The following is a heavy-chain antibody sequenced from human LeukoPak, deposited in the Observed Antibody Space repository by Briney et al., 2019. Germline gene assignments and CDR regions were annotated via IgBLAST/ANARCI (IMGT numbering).Heavy chain of an antibody. CDR2: ISYDGSNK. V-gene: IGHV3-30-3*01. CDR3: ARDFAASGSPHDY. CDR1: GFTFSSYA. D-gene: IGHD1-26*01. J-gene: IGHJ4*02. Sequence: GGSLRLFCAASGFTFSSYAMHWVRQAPGKGLEWVAVISYDGSNKYYADSVEGRFTISRDNSKNTLYLQMNSLRAEDTAVYYCARDFAASGSPHDYWGQGTLVTVSS.